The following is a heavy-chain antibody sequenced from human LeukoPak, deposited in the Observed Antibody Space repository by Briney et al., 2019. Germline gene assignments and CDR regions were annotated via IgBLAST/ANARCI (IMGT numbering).Heavy chain of an antibody. CDR3: ARGGDYFDY. Sequence: SVKVSCKASGGTFSSYAISWVRQAPGQGLEWMGRIIPILGIANYAQKFQGRATITADKSTSTAYMELSSLRSEDTAVYYCARGGDYFDYWGQGTWSPSPQ. D-gene: IGHD3-10*01. CDR1: GGTFSSYA. J-gene: IGHJ4*02. V-gene: IGHV1-69*04. CDR2: IIPILGIA.